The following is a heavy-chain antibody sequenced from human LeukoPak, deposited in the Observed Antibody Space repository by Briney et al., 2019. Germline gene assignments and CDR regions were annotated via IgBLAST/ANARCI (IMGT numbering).Heavy chain of an antibody. CDR1: GGSISSYY. D-gene: IGHD1/OR15-1a*01. J-gene: IGHJ6*02. CDR2: IYYSGST. Sequence: SETLSLTCTVSGGSISSYYWSWIRQPPGKGLEWIGYIYYSGSTNYNPSLKSRVTISVDTSNNQFSLKLSSVTAADTAVYYCACSMSSDWNNYNAMDVWGQGTTVTVSS. CDR3: ACSMSSDWNNYNAMDV. V-gene: IGHV4-59*12.